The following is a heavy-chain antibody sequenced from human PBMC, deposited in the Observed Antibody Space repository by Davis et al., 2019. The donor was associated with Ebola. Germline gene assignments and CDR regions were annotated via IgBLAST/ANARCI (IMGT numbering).Heavy chain of an antibody. CDR1: GFTFSSYA. Sequence: GGSLRLSCAASGFTFSSYAMSWVRQAPGKGLEWVSAISGSGGSTYYADSVKGRFTISRDNAKNSLYLQMNSLRAEDTAVYYCARLGSRAVAGKVRNYFDYWGQGTLVTVSS. J-gene: IGHJ4*02. CDR3: ARLGSRAVAGKVRNYFDY. CDR2: ISGSGGST. V-gene: IGHV3-23*01. D-gene: IGHD6-19*01.